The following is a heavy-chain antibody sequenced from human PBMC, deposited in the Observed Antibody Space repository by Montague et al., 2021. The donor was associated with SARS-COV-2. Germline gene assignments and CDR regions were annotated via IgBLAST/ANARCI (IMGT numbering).Heavy chain of an antibody. CDR2: IYYSGST. CDR1: GGSIRTSSYY. D-gene: IGHD4-17*01. CDR3: AMRGGALYAFDI. V-gene: IGHV4-39*01. Sequence: SETLSLTCTVSGGSIRTSSYYWGWIRQPPGKGLDWIGSIYYSGSTYYNPSLKSRVTISADTSKNQFTLKLSSVTAADTAVYYCAMRGGALYAFDIWGQGTMVIVSS. J-gene: IGHJ3*02.